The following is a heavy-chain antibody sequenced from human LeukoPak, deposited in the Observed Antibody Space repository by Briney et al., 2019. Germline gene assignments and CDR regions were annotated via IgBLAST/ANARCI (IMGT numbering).Heavy chain of an antibody. Sequence: SETLSLTCTVSGGSIGTYYWSWVRQSPGTGLEWIGYIYVTGTRYNPYLQSRVTISVDRSRNQFFLKMTSVTAADTAVYYCARRIGGCIEDMDVWGRGTKVTVSS. CDR2: IYVTGT. D-gene: IGHD2-8*01. V-gene: IGHV4-4*09. J-gene: IGHJ6*03. CDR3: ARRIGGCIEDMDV. CDR1: GGSIGTYY.